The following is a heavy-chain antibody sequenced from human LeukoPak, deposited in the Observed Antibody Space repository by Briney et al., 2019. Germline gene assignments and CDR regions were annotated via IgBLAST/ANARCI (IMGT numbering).Heavy chain of an antibody. D-gene: IGHD3-10*01. CDR3: ARSLYGSGSTRSYYFDY. Sequence: GRSLRLSCAASGFTFSSYAMHWVRQAPGKGLERVAVISYDGSNKYYADSVKGRFTISRDNSKNTLYLQMNSLRAEDTAVYYCARSLYGSGSTRSYYFDYWGQGTLVTVSS. J-gene: IGHJ4*02. CDR2: ISYDGSNK. V-gene: IGHV3-30*04. CDR1: GFTFSSYA.